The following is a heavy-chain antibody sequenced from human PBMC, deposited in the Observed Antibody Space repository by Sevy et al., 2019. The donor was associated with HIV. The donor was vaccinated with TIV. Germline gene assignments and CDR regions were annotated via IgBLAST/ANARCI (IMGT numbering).Heavy chain of an antibody. D-gene: IGHD6-19*01. Sequence: ASVKVSCKASGYTFTGYYMHWVRQAPGQGLEWMGWINPNSGGTNYAQKFQGRVTMTRDTSISTAYMELSRLRSDDTAVYYCARGWGNLAVADTRPRLVYYDYWGQGTLVTVSS. CDR1: GYTFTGYY. J-gene: IGHJ4*02. V-gene: IGHV1-2*02. CDR2: INPNSGGT. CDR3: ARGWGNLAVADTRPRLVYYDY.